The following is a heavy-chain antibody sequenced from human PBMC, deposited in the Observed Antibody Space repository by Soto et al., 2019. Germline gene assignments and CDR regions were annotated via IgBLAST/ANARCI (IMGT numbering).Heavy chain of an antibody. Sequence: QLTLKESGPPLVQPTQTLTLTCTFSGFSLSTRALGVGWIRQPPGKALEWLALIYWNDDKRYSPSLKNRLTITKDTSNNRVVLTMTNMDPVDTATYYCAHRHDLRAFDIWGQGTMVTVSS. D-gene: IGHD3-16*01. CDR1: GFSLSTRALG. CDR2: IYWNDDK. CDR3: AHRHDLRAFDI. J-gene: IGHJ3*02. V-gene: IGHV2-5*01.